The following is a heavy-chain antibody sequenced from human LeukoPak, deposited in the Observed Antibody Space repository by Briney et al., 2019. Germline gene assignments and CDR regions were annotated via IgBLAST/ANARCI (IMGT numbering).Heavy chain of an antibody. CDR2: INPNSGGT. Sequence: ASVKVSCMASGYTFTGYYMHWVRQAPGQGLEWMGWINPNSGGTNYAQKFQGRVTMTRDTSISTAYMELSRLRSDDTAVYYCASEFVKTSIAETYYFDYWGQGTLVTVSS. CDR3: ASEFVKTSIAETYYFDY. CDR1: GYTFTGYY. V-gene: IGHV1-2*02. D-gene: IGHD6-6*01. J-gene: IGHJ4*02.